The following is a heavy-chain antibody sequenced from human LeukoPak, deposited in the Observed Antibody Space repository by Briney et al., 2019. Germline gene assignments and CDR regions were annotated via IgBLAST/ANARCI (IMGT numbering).Heavy chain of an antibody. J-gene: IGHJ3*02. CDR3: ARDRIYGGNSVDAFDI. V-gene: IGHV4-4*07. Sequence: SETLSLTCTVSGGSISSYYWSWIRQPAGKGLEWIGRIYTSGSTNYNPSLKSRVTMSVDTSKNQFSLKLSSVTAADTAVYYCARDRIYGGNSVDAFDIWGQGTMVTVSS. CDR1: GGSISSYY. CDR2: IYTSGST. D-gene: IGHD4-23*01.